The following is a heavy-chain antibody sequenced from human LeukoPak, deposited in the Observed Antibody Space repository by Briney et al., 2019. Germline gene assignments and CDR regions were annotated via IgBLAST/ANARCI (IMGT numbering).Heavy chain of an antibody. CDR2: IYSGGST. D-gene: IGHD3-10*01. Sequence: GGSLRLSCVASGFTFDDYAMHWVRQARGKGLEWVSVIYSGGSTYYADSVKGRFTISRDNSKNTPYLQMNSLRAEDTAVYYCASQKWATYYCGSGSSHGDYWGQGTLVTVSS. CDR1: GFTFDDYA. CDR3: ASQKWATYYCGSGSSHGDY. V-gene: IGHV3-53*01. J-gene: IGHJ4*02.